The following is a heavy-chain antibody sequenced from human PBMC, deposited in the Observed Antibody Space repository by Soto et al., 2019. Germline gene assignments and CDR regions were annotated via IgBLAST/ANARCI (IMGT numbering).Heavy chain of an antibody. CDR3: ARDEAAAGNHAFDI. CDR2: INSDGSST. CDR1: GFTFSTYW. D-gene: IGHD6-13*01. J-gene: IGHJ3*02. Sequence: PGGSLRLSCAASGFTFSTYWMHWVRQAPGKGLVWVSRINSDGSSTTYADSVKGRFTISRDNAKNTLYLQMNSLRAEDTAVYYCARDEAAAGNHAFDIWGQGTMVTVSS. V-gene: IGHV3-74*01.